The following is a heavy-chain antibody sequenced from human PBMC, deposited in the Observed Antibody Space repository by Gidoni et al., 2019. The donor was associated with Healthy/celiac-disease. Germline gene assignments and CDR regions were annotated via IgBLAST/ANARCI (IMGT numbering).Heavy chain of an antibody. D-gene: IGHD6-6*01. CDR2: IYHSGCP. Sequence: QVQLQESGPGLVKPSGTLSLTCAVSGGSISSSNWWSWVRQPPGEGLEWSGEIYHSGCPNYRPSLKSRVTISVDKSKNQFSLELSSVTAAGAAVYYCARGIEYSSSYDYWGQGTLVTVSS. CDR1: GGSISSSNW. J-gene: IGHJ4*02. CDR3: ARGIEYSSSYDY. V-gene: IGHV4-4*02.